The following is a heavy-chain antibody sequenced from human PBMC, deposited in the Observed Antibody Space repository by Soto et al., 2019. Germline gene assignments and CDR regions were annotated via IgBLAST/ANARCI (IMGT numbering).Heavy chain of an antibody. J-gene: IGHJ4*01. D-gene: IGHD3-22*01. V-gene: IGHV3-15*07. CDR2: VKSKKDGGTT. CDR3: TTDSYITSIIVRFDY. Sequence: GGSLSLSCAASGFTFSNAWINWVRQDPGKGLEWVGRVKSKKDGGTTDFAAPVKGIFAISRDDSKNMVYLEMNSLQTEDTAIYYCTTDSYITSIIVRFDYWGHGTLVTGSS. CDR1: GFTFSNAW.